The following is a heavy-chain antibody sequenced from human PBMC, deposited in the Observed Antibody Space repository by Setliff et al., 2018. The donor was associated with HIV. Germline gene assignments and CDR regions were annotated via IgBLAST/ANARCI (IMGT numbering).Heavy chain of an antibody. Sequence: GASVKVSCKASGSTFSSYAISWVRQAPGQGLEWMGGTTPLLGTTNYAQKFQGRVTITTDEPTNTVYMELSSLRSEDTAVYHCALPYCGGGNCWSSASLPPAGWFDPWGQGTLVTVSS. CDR2: TTPLLGTT. CDR3: ALPYCGGGNCWSSASLPPAGWFDP. CDR1: GSTFSSYA. V-gene: IGHV1-69*05. D-gene: IGHD2-15*01. J-gene: IGHJ5*02.